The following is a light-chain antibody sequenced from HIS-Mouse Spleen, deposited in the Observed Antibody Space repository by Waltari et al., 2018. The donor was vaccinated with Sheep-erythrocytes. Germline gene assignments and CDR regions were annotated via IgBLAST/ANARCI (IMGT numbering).Light chain of an antibody. Sequence: SYELTQPPSVSVSPGQTARITCSGDALPKKYAYWYQQKSGQAPVQVIYEDSKRPSGIPERFSGSSSGTMATLTISGAQVEDEADYYCYSTDSSGNHYVFGTGTKVTVL. V-gene: IGLV3-10*01. CDR1: ALPKKY. J-gene: IGLJ1*01. CDR2: EDS. CDR3: YSTDSSGNHYV.